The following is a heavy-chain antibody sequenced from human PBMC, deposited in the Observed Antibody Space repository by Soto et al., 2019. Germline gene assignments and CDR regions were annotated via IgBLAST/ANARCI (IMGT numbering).Heavy chain of an antibody. CDR3: ARDIRGYSRAFDY. CDR1: GGSISSYY. V-gene: IGHV4-59*01. Sequence: SETLSLTCTVSGGSISSYYWSWIRQPPGKVLEWIGYVYYNGSTTYSPSLKSRVTISMDMSSNEFSLKLTSATAADTAVYYCARDIRGYSRAFDYWGQGALVNVSS. J-gene: IGHJ4*02. CDR2: VYYNGST. D-gene: IGHD5-18*01.